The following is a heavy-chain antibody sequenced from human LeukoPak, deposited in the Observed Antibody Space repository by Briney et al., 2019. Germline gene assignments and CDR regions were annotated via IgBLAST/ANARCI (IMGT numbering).Heavy chain of an antibody. J-gene: IGHJ4*02. Sequence: PSETLSLTCAVYGGSFSGYYWSWIRQPPGKGLEWIGEINHSGSTNYNPSLKSRVTISVDTSKNQFSLKLSSVTAADTAVYYCARFVVGQWLINYWGQGALVTVSS. V-gene: IGHV4-34*01. CDR3: ARFVVGQWLINY. D-gene: IGHD6-19*01. CDR2: INHSGST. CDR1: GGSFSGYY.